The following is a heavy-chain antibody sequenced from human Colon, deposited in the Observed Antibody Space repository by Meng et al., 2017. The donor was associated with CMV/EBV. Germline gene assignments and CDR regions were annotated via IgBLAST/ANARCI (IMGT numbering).Heavy chain of an antibody. J-gene: IGHJ4*02. CDR2: ITNTGRYI. Sequence: FTFSSYAMNWVRQAPGKGLEWVSSITNTGRYIYYRDSVKGRFTISRDNAKNSLYLQMNSLRAEDTAVFYCAAGHYDILTGYYSLDYWGQGTLVTVSS. CDR1: FTFSSYA. D-gene: IGHD3-9*01. V-gene: IGHV3-21*01. CDR3: AAGHYDILTGYYSLDY.